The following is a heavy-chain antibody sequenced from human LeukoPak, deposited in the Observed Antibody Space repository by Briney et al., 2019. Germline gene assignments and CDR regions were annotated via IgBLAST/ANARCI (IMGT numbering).Heavy chain of an antibody. CDR2: ISGSGGST. CDR1: GFTFSSYA. J-gene: IGHJ4*02. D-gene: IGHD3-3*01. CDR3: ANLRRDFWSVPDGFDY. V-gene: IGHV3-23*01. Sequence: GGSLRLSCAASGFTFSSYAMSRVRQAPGKGLEWVSAISGSGGSTYYADSVKGRFTISRDNSKNTLYLQMNSLRAEDTAVYYCANLRRDFWSVPDGFDYWGQGTLVTVSS.